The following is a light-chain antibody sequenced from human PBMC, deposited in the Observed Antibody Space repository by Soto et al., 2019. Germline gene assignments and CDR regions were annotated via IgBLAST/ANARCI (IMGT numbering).Light chain of an antibody. CDR3: QQYNNWPPIT. Sequence: EIVLTQAPDTLSLSPGERATLSCRSSQSISSSYLAWYQQKPGQAPRLLIYGASTRATGIPARFSGSGSGTEFTLTISSLQSEDLAVYYCQQYNNWPPITFGQGTRL. CDR1: QSISSS. J-gene: IGKJ5*01. CDR2: GAS. V-gene: IGKV3-15*01.